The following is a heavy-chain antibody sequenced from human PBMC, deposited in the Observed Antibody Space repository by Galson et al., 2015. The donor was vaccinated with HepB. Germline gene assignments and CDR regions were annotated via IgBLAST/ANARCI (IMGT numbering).Heavy chain of an antibody. J-gene: IGHJ3*02. V-gene: IGHV6-1*01. CDR3: VRGRNSAFDI. D-gene: IGHD1-7*01. CDR2: TYYRSKWYN. CDR1: GDSVSTNGVA. Sequence: CAISGDSVSTNGVAWNWIRQSPSRGLEWLGRTYYRSKWYNDYAVSVKSRITINPDTSKNQFSLQINSMTHEDTAVYYCVRGRNSAFDIWGQGTLVTVSS.